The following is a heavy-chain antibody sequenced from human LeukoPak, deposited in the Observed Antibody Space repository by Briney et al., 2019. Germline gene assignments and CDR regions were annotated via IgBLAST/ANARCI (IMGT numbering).Heavy chain of an antibody. CDR2: ISSSGTTI. CDR1: GFMFSSYA. CDR3: AKDRWVY. Sequence: PGGSLRLSCVASGFMFSSYAMNWVRQAPGKGLEWLSYISSSGTTIYSADSVKGRFTISRDNAKNSLYLHMNSLRGEDTAAYYCAKDRWVYWGQGTLVTVSS. J-gene: IGHJ4*02. D-gene: IGHD4-23*01. V-gene: IGHV3-48*03.